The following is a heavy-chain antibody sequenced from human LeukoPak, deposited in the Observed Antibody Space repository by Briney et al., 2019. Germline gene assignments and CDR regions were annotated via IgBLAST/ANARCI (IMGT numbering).Heavy chain of an antibody. D-gene: IGHD3-22*01. J-gene: IGHJ4*02. CDR3: ARGDSSGYVCDY. CDR1: GFTFSSYS. Sequence: GGSLRLSCAASGFTFSSYSMNWVRQAPGKGLEWVSSISSSSSYIYYADSVKGRFTISRDNAKNSLYVQMDSLRAEDTAVYYCARGDSSGYVCDYWGQGTLVTVSS. CDR2: ISSSSSYI. V-gene: IGHV3-21*06.